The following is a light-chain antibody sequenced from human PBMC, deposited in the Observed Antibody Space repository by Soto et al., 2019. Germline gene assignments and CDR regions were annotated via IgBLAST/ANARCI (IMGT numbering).Light chain of an antibody. CDR2: GAS. J-gene: IGKJ1*01. Sequence: EIVLTQSPGTLSLSPGERATLSCRASQSVSSSYLAWYQQKPGQAPRLLIYGASSRATDITDRFSGSGSGTDFTLTISRLEPEDIAVYYCQHSGTCGKGTKVEIE. CDR3: QHSGT. V-gene: IGKV3-20*01. CDR1: QSVSSSY.